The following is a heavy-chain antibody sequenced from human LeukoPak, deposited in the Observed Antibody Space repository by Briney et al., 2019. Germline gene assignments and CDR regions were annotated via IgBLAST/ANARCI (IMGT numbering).Heavy chain of an antibody. CDR2: ISYDGSNK. D-gene: IGHD3-16*01. V-gene: IGHV3-30*18. CDR3: AKDPTYYDYVWGSYSRPDY. CDR1: GFTFSSYG. J-gene: IGHJ4*02. Sequence: GGSLRLSCAASGFTFSSYGMHWVRQAPGKGLEWVAVISYDGSNKYYADSVKGRSTISRDNSKNTLYLQMNSLRAEDTAVYYCAKDPTYYDYVWGSYSRPDYWGQGTLVTVSS.